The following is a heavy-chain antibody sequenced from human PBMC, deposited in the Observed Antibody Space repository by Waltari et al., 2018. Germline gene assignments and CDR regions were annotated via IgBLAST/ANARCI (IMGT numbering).Heavy chain of an antibody. D-gene: IGHD6-13*01. Sequence: EVQLVESGGGLVKPGGSLRLSCAASGFTFSSYSMNWVRQAPGKGLEWVSSISSSSSYIYYADSVKGRFTISRDNSKNTLYLQMNSLRAEDTAVYYCAKEKPRHDSSSWSHFDYWGQGTLVTVSS. J-gene: IGHJ4*02. CDR3: AKEKPRHDSSSWSHFDY. V-gene: IGHV3-21*01. CDR2: ISSSSSYI. CDR1: GFTFSSYS.